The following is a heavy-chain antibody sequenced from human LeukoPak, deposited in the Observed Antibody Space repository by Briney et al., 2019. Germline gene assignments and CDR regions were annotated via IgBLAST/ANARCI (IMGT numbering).Heavy chain of an antibody. V-gene: IGHV3-74*01. CDR3: ARDYAVGESFDI. CDR1: GFTFSNYW. J-gene: IGHJ3*02. CDR2: ITSDESST. D-gene: IGHD3-16*01. Sequence: GGSLRLSCAASGFTFSNYWMHWVRQAPGEGLVWVSRITSDESSTSHADSVKGRFTISRDNAKNTLYLQMNSLRAEDTAVYYCARDYAVGESFDIWGQGTLVTVSS.